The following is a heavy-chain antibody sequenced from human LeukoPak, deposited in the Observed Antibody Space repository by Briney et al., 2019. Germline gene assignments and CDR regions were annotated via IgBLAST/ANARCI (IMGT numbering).Heavy chain of an antibody. Sequence: PSETLSLTCTVSGGSISSYYWSWIRQPPGKGLEWIGYIYYSGSTNYNPSLKSRVTISVDTSKNQFSLKLSSVTAADTAVYYCARLGGDYVIDYWGQGTLVTVSS. CDR3: ARLGGDYVIDY. D-gene: IGHD4-17*01. V-gene: IGHV4-59*08. J-gene: IGHJ4*02. CDR2: IYYSGST. CDR1: GGSISSYY.